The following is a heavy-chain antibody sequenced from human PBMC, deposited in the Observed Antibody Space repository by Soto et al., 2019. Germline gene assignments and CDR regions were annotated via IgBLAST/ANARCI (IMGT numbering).Heavy chain of an antibody. D-gene: IGHD2-2*01. CDR2: IIPIFGTA. CDR1: GGTFSSYA. Sequence: QVQLVQSGAEVKKPGSSVKVSCKASGGTFSSYAISWVRQAPGQGLEWMGGIIPIFGTANYAQKFQGRVTITADESTSTAYMELSSLRSEDTAVYYCAHSLGYCISTSCPNWFDPWGQGTLVTVSS. J-gene: IGHJ5*02. CDR3: AHSLGYCISTSCPNWFDP. V-gene: IGHV1-69*12.